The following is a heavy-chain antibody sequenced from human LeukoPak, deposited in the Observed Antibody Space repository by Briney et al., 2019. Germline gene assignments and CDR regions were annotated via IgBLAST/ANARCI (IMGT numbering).Heavy chain of an antibody. D-gene: IGHD5-12*01. CDR3: AKSRSGYALIDY. V-gene: IGHV3-53*01. CDR1: GFTVSSNY. Sequence: PGGSLRLSCAASGFTVSSNYMSWVRQAPGKGLEWVSLIYSGGSTYYADSVKGRFTISRDNSKNTLDLQMNSLRVEDTAVYYCAKSRSGYALIDYWGQGTLVTVSS. CDR2: IYSGGST. J-gene: IGHJ4*02.